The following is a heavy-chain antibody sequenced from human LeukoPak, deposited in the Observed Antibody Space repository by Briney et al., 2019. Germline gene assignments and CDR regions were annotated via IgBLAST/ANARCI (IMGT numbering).Heavy chain of an antibody. CDR2: ISGDGGST. CDR3: AKALTYYDFWSGFDY. Sequence: GGSLRLSCAASGFTFSIHWMHWVRQAPGKGLEWVSLISGDGGSTYYADSVKGRFTISRDNSKNSLYLQMNSLRTEDTALYYCAKALTYYDFWSGFDYWGQGTLVTVSS. V-gene: IGHV3-43*02. J-gene: IGHJ4*02. CDR1: GFTFSIHW. D-gene: IGHD3-3*01.